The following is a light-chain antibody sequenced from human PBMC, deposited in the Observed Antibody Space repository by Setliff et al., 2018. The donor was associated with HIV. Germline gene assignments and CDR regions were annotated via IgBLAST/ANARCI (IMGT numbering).Light chain of an antibody. J-gene: IGLJ1*01. Sequence: QSVLTQPRSVSGSPGQSVTISCTGPSRDIGYYNYVSWFQQHPGKAPKLMLYDVTQRSSGVPDRFSGSKSGNTASLTISGLQAEDEADYYCAAWDDMLTIYVFGTGTKV. CDR2: DVT. CDR1: SRDIGYYNY. CDR3: AAWDDMLTIYV. V-gene: IGLV2-11*01.